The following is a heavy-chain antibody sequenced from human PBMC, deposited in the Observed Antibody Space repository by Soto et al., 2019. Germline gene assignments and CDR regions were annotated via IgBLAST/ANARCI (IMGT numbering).Heavy chain of an antibody. J-gene: IGHJ3*02. V-gene: IGHV1-18*01. CDR3: ARTLVVGDAFDI. CDR1: CYTFTSYG. CDR2: ISAYNGNT. Sequence: SVKVSFRASCYTFTSYGISWVRQAPGQGLEWMGWISAYNGNTNYAQKLQGRVTMTTDTSTSTAYMELRSLRSDDTAVYYCARTLVVGDAFDIWGQGTMVTVS. D-gene: IGHD3-22*01.